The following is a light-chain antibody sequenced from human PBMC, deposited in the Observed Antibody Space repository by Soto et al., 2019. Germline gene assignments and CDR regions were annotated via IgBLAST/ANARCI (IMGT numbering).Light chain of an antibody. CDR1: QSVLHSSNNRNY. Sequence: DIVMTQSPDSLAVSLGERATINCKSSQSVLHSSNNRNYLAWYQQKPGQPPKLLIYWAFTRESGVPDRFSGSGSGTDFTLTISSLQVEDVAVYSCQQYLTSPLTFGGGIKVEIK. V-gene: IGKV4-1*01. CDR2: WAF. CDR3: QQYLTSPLT. J-gene: IGKJ4*01.